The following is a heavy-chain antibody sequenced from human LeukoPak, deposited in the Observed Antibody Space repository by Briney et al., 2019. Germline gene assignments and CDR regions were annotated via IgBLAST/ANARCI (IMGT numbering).Heavy chain of an antibody. Sequence: GGSLRLSCVASGFTFSRDWMSWVRQAPGKGLEWVANIKEDGSAQYCADSVKGRFTISRDNTKNSLYLQMNSLTAEDTAMYYCAKDGDGYHNWGQGALVTVSS. V-gene: IGHV3-7*01. D-gene: IGHD3-9*01. CDR2: IKEDGSAQ. CDR1: GFTFSRDW. CDR3: AKDGDGYHN. J-gene: IGHJ4*02.